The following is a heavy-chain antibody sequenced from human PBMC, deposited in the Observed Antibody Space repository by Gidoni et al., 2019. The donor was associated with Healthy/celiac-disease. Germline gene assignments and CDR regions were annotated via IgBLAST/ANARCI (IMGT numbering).Heavy chain of an antibody. D-gene: IGHD1-7*01. V-gene: IGHV3-30*18. CDR1: GFTFSSYG. Sequence: QVQLVESGGGVVQPGRSLRLSCAASGFTFSSYGMHWVRQAPGKGLEWVAVISYDGSNKYYADSVKGRFTISRDNSKNTLYLQMNSLRAEDTAVYYCAKVGIGKLELYYFDYWGQGTLVTVSS. CDR3: AKVGIGKLELYYFDY. CDR2: ISYDGSNK. J-gene: IGHJ4*02.